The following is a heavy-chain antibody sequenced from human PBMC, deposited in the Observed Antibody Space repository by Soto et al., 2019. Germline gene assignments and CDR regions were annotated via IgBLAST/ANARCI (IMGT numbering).Heavy chain of an antibody. V-gene: IGHV1-2*02. CDR2: INPSSGET. CDR3: VRGLKWRDLDY. D-gene: IGHD2-15*01. CDR1: GYTFIDYF. Sequence: ASVKVSCKASGYTFIDYFIQWVRQAPGQGLEWMGWINPSSGETTYAQKFQGRVTMTRDTSISTAYMDLITLRSDDTAIYYCVRGLKWRDLDYSGPGTPLTV. J-gene: IGHJ4*02.